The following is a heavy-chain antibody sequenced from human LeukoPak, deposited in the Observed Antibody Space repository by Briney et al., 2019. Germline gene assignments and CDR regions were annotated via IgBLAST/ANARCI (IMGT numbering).Heavy chain of an antibody. D-gene: IGHD2-2*01. CDR1: GYTFTGYY. Sequence: ASVKVSCKASGYTFTGYYMHWVRQAPGQGLEWVGWINPSSGGTNYAQKFQGRVTMTRDTSISTAYMELSRLRSDDTAVYYCARFVVVPAALRIYYYYMDVWGKGTTVTVSS. CDR2: INPSSGGT. CDR3: ARFVVVPAALRIYYYYMDV. J-gene: IGHJ6*03. V-gene: IGHV1-2*02.